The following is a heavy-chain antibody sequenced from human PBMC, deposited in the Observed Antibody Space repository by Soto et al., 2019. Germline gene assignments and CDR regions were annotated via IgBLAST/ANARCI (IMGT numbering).Heavy chain of an antibody. J-gene: IGHJ4*02. CDR2: LYYTGST. D-gene: IGHD3-22*01. Sequence: PSETLSLTCTVSGGSINSGDYYWSWIRQPPGKGLEWIGNLYYTGSTYYNPSLKSRVTISVDTSKKQFSLMVTSVTAADTAVYYCARYRYSDSLKEYYFDYWGREPWSPSPQ. V-gene: IGHV4-30-4*01. CDR3: ARYRYSDSLKEYYFDY. CDR1: GGSINSGDYY.